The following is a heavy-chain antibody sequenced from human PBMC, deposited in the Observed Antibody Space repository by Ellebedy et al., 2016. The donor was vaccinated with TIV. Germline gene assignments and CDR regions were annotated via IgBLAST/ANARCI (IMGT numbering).Heavy chain of an antibody. D-gene: IGHD5-24*01. CDR1: GYSFTTYW. CDR2: IDPSDSYT. CDR3: ARPQINGYDY. J-gene: IGHJ4*02. V-gene: IGHV5-10-1*01. Sequence: GGSLRLSXKGSGYSFTTYWISWVRQMPGKGLEWMGRIDPSDSYTNYSPSFQGHVTISADTSISTAYLQWSSLKASDTAMYYCARPQINGYDYWGQGTLVTVSS.